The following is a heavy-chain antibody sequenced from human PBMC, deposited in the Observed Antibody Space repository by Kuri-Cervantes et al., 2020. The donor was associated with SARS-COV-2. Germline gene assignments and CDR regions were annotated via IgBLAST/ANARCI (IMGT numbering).Heavy chain of an antibody. V-gene: IGHV4-34*01. Sequence: SETLSLTCAVYGGSFSGYYWSWIRQPPGKGLEWIGEINHSGSTNYNPSLKSRVTVSVDTSKNQFSLKLSSVTAADTAVYYCARGSVGSGYDFGDYYYYGMDVWGQGTTVTVSS. J-gene: IGHJ6*02. CDR2: INHSGST. CDR1: GGSFSGYY. CDR3: ARGSVGSGYDFGDYYYYGMDV. D-gene: IGHD5-12*01.